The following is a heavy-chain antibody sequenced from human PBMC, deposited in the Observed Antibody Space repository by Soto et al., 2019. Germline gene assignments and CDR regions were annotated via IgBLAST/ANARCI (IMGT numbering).Heavy chain of an antibody. CDR1: GGSISSGDYY. J-gene: IGHJ3*01. V-gene: IGHV4-39*01. CDR3: ARQIGRWLWAFDF. Sequence: QLQLQESGPGLVKSSETLSLACAVSGGSISSGDYYWGWIRQSPGMGLEWLGSMNDKGGTFYNPSRESRVTISVETSKVSLTLTSVTAADTAVYYCARQIGRWLWAFDFWGLGTVVSVSS. D-gene: IGHD5-12*01. CDR2: MNDKGGT.